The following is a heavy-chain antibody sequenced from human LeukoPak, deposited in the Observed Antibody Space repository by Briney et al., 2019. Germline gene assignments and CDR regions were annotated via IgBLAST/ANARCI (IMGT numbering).Heavy chain of an antibody. CDR3: AKMSSSSNWFDP. D-gene: IGHD6-6*01. CDR1: GGSMSSGGYS. Sequence: ASETLSLTCAVSGGSMSSGGYSWSWTRQPPGKGLEFIGYIYHSGNTYYIPSLKSRVTISVDRSKNQLSLKLTSVTAADTAVYFCAKMSSSSNWFDPWGQGTLVTVSS. CDR2: IYHSGNT. J-gene: IGHJ5*02. V-gene: IGHV4-30-2*01.